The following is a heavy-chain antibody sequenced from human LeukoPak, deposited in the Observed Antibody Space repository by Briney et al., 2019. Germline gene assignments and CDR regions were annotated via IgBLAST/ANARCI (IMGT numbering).Heavy chain of an antibody. Sequence: GGSLRLSCAASGFTFSSYSMNWVRQAPGKGLEWVSSISSSCSYTYYPDSVKGRFTISRDNAKNSLYLQMNSLRVEDTAVYYCARGRSSSGSMNEFWGQGTLVTVSS. CDR3: ARGRSSSGSMNEF. J-gene: IGHJ4*02. CDR2: ISSSCSYT. CDR1: GFTFSSYS. V-gene: IGHV3-21*01. D-gene: IGHD3-10*01.